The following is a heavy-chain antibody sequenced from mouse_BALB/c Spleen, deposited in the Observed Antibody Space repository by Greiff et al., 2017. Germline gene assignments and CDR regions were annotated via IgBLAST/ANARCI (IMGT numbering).Heavy chain of an antibody. J-gene: IGHJ1*01. CDR1: GFNIKDTY. Sequence: VQLKQSGAELVKPGASVKLSCTASGFNIKDTYMHWVKQRPEQGLEWIGRIDPANGNTKYDPKFQGKATITADTSSNTAYLQLSSLTSEDTAVYYCARELYYYGSSHWYFDVWGAGTTVTVSS. CDR2: IDPANGNT. D-gene: IGHD1-1*01. V-gene: IGHV14-3*02. CDR3: ARELYYYGSSHWYFDV.